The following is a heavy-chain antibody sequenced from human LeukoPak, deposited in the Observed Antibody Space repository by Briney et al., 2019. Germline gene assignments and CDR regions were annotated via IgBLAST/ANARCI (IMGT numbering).Heavy chain of an antibody. V-gene: IGHV4-59*12. D-gene: IGHD6-19*01. CDR1: GGSISSYY. CDR2: IYYSGST. Sequence: SETLSLTCTVSGGSISSYYWSWIRQPPGKGLEWIGYIYYSGSTNYNPSLKSRVTISVDTSKNQFSLKLSSVTAADTAVYYCARGNAEQWLVTWGQGTLATVSS. J-gene: IGHJ5*02. CDR3: ARGNAEQWLVT.